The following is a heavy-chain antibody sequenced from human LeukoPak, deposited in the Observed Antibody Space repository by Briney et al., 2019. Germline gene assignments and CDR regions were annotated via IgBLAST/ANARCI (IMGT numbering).Heavy chain of an antibody. V-gene: IGHV3-53*01. D-gene: IGHD5-18*01. Sequence: GGSLRLSCAASGFTVRSIYMTWVRQAPGKGLEWVLSFYSGGSSYYADSVKGRFIISRDSSTDTLYLQMNSLRVEDTAVYFCARDRGYGYGFFDYWGQGTLVTVSS. CDR3: ARDRGYGYGFFDY. J-gene: IGHJ4*02. CDR2: FYSGGSS. CDR1: GFTVRSIY.